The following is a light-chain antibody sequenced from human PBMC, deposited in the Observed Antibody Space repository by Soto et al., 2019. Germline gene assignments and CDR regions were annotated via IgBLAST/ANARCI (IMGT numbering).Light chain of an antibody. V-gene: IGKV1-5*01. Sequence: DIQMTQSHSTLSASVGDRVTITCRASQSISSWLAWYQQKPGKAPKLLIYDASSLESGVPSRFSGSGSGTEFTLTISSLQPDDFATYYCQQYPWTFGQGTKVEIK. CDR3: QQYPWT. J-gene: IGKJ1*01. CDR2: DAS. CDR1: QSISSW.